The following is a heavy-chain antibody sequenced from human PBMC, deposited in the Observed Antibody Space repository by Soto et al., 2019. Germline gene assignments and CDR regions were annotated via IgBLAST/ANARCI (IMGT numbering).Heavy chain of an antibody. J-gene: IGHJ5*02. CDR1: GFTFSNYV. D-gene: IGHD2-15*01. CDR3: AKAGGYCSGGSCSYIWFDP. Sequence: EVQVLESGGGLVQPGGSLRLSCAASGFTFSNYVMTWVRQAPGKGLEWVSGISGSGGSTYYADSVKGLFTISRDNSKNTVYLQMNNLRAEDMAVYYCAKAGGYCSGGSCSYIWFDPWGQGTLVTVSS. V-gene: IGHV3-23*01. CDR2: ISGSGGST.